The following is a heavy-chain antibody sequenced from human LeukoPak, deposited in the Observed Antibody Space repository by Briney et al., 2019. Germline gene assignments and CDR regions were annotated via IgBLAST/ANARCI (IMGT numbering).Heavy chain of an antibody. CDR1: GFTFSSYE. J-gene: IGHJ6*04. CDR3: AELGITVIGGV. CDR2: ISSSGSTI. Sequence: GGSLRLSCAASGFTFSSYEMNWVRQAPEKGLEWVSYISSSGSTIYYADSVKGRFTISRDNAKNSLYLQMNSLRAEDTAVYYCAELGITVIGGVWGKGTTVTISS. D-gene: IGHD3-10*02. V-gene: IGHV3-48*03.